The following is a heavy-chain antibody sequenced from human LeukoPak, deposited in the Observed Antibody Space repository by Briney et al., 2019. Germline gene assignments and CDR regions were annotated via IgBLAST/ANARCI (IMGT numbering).Heavy chain of an antibody. J-gene: IGHJ4*02. D-gene: IGHD3-10*01. CDR2: IYHRGTT. CDR1: GYSITSGYY. Sequence: PSETLSLTCAVSGYSITSGYYWGWIRQSPGKGLEWIGSIYHRGTTYYNPSLKSRVTISLDASKNQFSLPLTSVTAADTAVYYCASPHSYGSGTFDYWGQGTLVTVSS. CDR3: ASPHSYGSGTFDY. V-gene: IGHV4-38-2*01.